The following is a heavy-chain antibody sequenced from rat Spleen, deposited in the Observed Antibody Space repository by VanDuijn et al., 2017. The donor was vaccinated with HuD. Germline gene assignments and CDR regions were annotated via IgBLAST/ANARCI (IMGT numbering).Heavy chain of an antibody. CDR1: GFIFSNYY. Sequence: EVQLVESGGGLVQPGRSLKLSCAASGFIFSNYYMAWVRQAPTKGLEWVAYISAGGGDTYYRYSVKGRFTISRDNAQSTLYLQMDSLRSEDTATYYCTRETSYYFDYWGQGVMVTVSS. J-gene: IGHJ2*01. V-gene: IGHV5-27*01. CDR2: ISAGGGDT. CDR3: TRETSYYFDY.